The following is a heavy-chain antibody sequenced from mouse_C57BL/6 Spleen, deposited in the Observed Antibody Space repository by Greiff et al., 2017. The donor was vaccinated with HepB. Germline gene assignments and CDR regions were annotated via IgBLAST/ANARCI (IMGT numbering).Heavy chain of an antibody. CDR2: ISSGGSYT. J-gene: IGHJ2*01. Sequence: EVQGVESGGDLVKPGGSLKLSCAASGFTFSSYGMSWVRQTPDKRLEWVATISSGGSYTYYPDSVKGRFTISRDNAKNTLYLQMSSLKSEDTAMYYCARQELGFDYWGQGTTLSVSS. CDR1: GFTFSSYG. D-gene: IGHD4-1*01. V-gene: IGHV5-6*01. CDR3: ARQELGFDY.